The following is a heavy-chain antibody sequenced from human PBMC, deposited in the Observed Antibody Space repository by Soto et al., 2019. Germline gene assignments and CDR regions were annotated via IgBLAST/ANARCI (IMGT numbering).Heavy chain of an antibody. CDR2: INSDGSTT. CDR3: TRGNYYGMDV. CDR1: GFTFSSYG. Sequence: GGSLRLSCAASGFTFSSYGMHWVRQAPGKGLVWVSRINSDGSTTSYADSVKGRFTISRDNAKNTLYLQMNSLRDEDTAVYYCTRGNYYGMDVWGQGTTVTVSS. J-gene: IGHJ6*02. V-gene: IGHV3-74*01.